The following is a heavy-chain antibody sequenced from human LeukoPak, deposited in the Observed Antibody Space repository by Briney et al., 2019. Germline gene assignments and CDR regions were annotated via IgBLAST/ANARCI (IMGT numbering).Heavy chain of an antibody. V-gene: IGHV1-2*02. CDR1: GYTFTGYY. CDR3: ARGGSGPAAPSDY. Sequence: ASVKVSCKASGYTFTGYYMHWVRQAPGQGLEWMGWINPNSGGTNYAQKFQGRVTMTRDTSISTAYLQWSRLKASDTAMYYCARGGSGPAAPSDYWGQGTLVTVSS. CDR2: INPNSGGT. D-gene: IGHD2-2*01. J-gene: IGHJ4*02.